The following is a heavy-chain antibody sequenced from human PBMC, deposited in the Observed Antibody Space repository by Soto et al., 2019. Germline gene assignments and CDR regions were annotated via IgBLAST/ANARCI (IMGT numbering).Heavy chain of an antibody. CDR2: NHDSGRS. Sequence: QVQLQESGPGLVKPSETLSLTCTVSSDSITNYYWSWIRQSPGKGPEWIGYNHDSGRSNYNPSLKSRVTISVDTAKKQFSLKLNSGTAADTAVYYCARVGGSRGWYWCQGTLVTVSS. V-gene: IGHV4-59*01. CDR3: ARVGGSRGWY. CDR1: SDSITNYY. D-gene: IGHD3-16*01. J-gene: IGHJ4*02.